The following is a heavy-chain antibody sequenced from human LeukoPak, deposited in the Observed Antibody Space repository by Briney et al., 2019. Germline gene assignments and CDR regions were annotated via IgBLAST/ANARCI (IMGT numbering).Heavy chain of an antibody. D-gene: IGHD3-22*01. CDR3: ARLPYDSSGYYRSSAFDI. CDR2: IYYSGST. CDR1: GGSISSYY. V-gene: IGHV4-59*08. Sequence: SETLSLTCTVSGGSISSYYWSWIRQPPGKGLEWIGYIYYSGSTNYNPSLKSRVTISVDTSKNQFSLKLSSVTAADTAVYYCARLPYDSSGYYRSSAFDIWGQGTMVTVSS. J-gene: IGHJ3*02.